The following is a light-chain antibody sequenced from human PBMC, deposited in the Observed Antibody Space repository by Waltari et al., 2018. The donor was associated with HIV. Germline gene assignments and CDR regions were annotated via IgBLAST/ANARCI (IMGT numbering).Light chain of an antibody. CDR3: QQSYNFPWT. V-gene: IGKV1-39*01. Sequence: DIQITQAPSSLSASVGDRVTITFRASQRVSTYLNWYQQRAGIAPKLLIYAASNLQSGVPSRFSGSGSGTDFTLTSSSLQPEDFATYYCQQSYNFPWTFGQGTKVEI. J-gene: IGKJ1*01. CDR2: AAS. CDR1: QRVSTY.